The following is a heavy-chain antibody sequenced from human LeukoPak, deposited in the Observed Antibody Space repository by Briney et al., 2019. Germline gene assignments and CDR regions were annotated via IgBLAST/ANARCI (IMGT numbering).Heavy chain of an antibody. V-gene: IGHV1-69*13. J-gene: IGHJ3*02. D-gene: IGHD3-22*01. CDR2: IIPIFGTI. Sequence: SVKVSCKASGVTFSDYTISWVRQAPGQGLEWMGGIIPIFGTIYYAQKLQGRVTITADESTTTAYMELSSLRSEDTAVYYCARWADLRVIPLYYDSQNAFDIWGQGTMVTVSS. CDR1: GVTFSDYT. CDR3: ARWADLRVIPLYYDSQNAFDI.